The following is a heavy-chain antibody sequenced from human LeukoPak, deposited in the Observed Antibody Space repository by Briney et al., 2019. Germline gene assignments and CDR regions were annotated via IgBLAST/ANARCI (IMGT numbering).Heavy chain of an antibody. CDR1: GFTFSSYA. CDR2: ISSNGGST. Sequence: PGGSLRLSCAASGFTFSSYAMHWVRQAPGKGLEYVSGISSNGGSTYYADSVKGRFTISRDNAKNSLYLQMNSLRAEDTAVYYCARYYYYGMDVWGQGTTVTVSS. CDR3: ARYYYYGMDV. V-gene: IGHV3-64*02. J-gene: IGHJ6*02.